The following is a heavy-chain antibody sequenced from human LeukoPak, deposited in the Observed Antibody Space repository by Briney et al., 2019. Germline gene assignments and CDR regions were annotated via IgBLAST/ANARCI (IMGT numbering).Heavy chain of an antibody. CDR1: GFTFSSYA. D-gene: IGHD5-18*01. CDR3: AKDPTWIQLWHSDY. J-gene: IGHJ4*02. V-gene: IGHV3-23*01. Sequence: PGGSLRLSCAASGFTFSSYAMSWVRQAPGKGLEWVSAISGSGGSTYYADSVKGRFTISRDNSKNTLYLQMNSLRAEDTAVYYCAKDPTWIQLWHSDYWGQGTLVIVSS. CDR2: ISGSGGST.